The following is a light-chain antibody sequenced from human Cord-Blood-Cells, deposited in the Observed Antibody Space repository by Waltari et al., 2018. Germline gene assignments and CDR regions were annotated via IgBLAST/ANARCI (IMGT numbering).Light chain of an antibody. V-gene: IGKV4-1*01. CDR3: QQYYSTPYT. CDR2: WAS. CDR1: QSVLYSSNNKNY. J-gene: IGKJ2*01. Sequence: DIVMTQSPDSLAVSLGERATIHCKSSQSVLYSSNNKNYLAWYQQKPGQPPKLLIYWASTRESVVPDRFSGSGSETDFTLTISSLQAEDVAVYYCQQYYSTPYTFGQGTKLEIK.